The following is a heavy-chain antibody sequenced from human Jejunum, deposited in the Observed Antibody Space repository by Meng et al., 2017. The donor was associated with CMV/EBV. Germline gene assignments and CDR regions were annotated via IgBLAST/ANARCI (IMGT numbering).Heavy chain of an antibody. J-gene: IGHJ4*02. Sequence: SGYTFTSYGISWVRQAPGQGLEWMGWISPYNGNTHYVQKIQGRVTMTTDTSTSTAYMELRSLRSDDTAVYYCARGVVTMIRYYFDYWGQGTLVTVSS. D-gene: IGHD3-22*01. CDR2: ISPYNGNT. V-gene: IGHV1-18*01. CDR1: GYTFTSYG. CDR3: ARGVVTMIRYYFDY.